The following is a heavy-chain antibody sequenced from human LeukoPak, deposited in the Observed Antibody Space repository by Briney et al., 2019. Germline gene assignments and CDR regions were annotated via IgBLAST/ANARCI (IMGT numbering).Heavy chain of an antibody. J-gene: IGHJ4*02. D-gene: IGHD6-25*01. CDR2: ISASGSYT. Sequence: GGSLRLSCVVSGIPFSDYYMNWIRQTPGKGLEWISYISASGSYTDYADSVKGRFTISRDNAQNALFLQMNRLRVEDTAVYYLAAGTAAVYWVQGTLVTVSS. CDR1: GIPFSDYY. V-gene: IGHV3-11*03. CDR3: AAGTAAVY.